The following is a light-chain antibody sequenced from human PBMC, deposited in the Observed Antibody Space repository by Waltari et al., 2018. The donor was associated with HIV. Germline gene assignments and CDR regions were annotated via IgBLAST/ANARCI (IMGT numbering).Light chain of an antibody. Sequence: QSVLTQPPSVSGAPGQRVIISCTGGSSNLGAGYDVHWYQRLPGTAPKLLIFATINRPSGVPDRFSGSSSGTSASLAITGLQAEDEADYYCQSYDSSLTMVFGGGTKVTVL. CDR1: SSNLGAGYD. J-gene: IGLJ2*01. CDR3: QSYDSSLTMV. V-gene: IGLV1-40*01. CDR2: ATI.